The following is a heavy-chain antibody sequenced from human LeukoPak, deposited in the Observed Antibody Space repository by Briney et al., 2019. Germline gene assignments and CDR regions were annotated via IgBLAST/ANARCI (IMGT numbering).Heavy chain of an antibody. CDR2: INPIFGTA. Sequence: SVKVSCKASGDTFSSYDINWVRQAPGQGLEWMGRINPIFGTANYAQKFQGRVTITTDESTSTAYMELSSLRSEDTAVYYCARGPVTGRFQHWGQGTLGTVSS. J-gene: IGHJ1*01. CDR1: GDTFSSYD. D-gene: IGHD4-11*01. CDR3: ARGPVTGRFQH. V-gene: IGHV1-69*05.